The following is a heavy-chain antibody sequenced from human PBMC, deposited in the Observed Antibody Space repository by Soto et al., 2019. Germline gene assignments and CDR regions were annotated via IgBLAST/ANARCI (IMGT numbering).Heavy chain of an antibody. CDR1: GYTFTSYA. J-gene: IGHJ5*02. CDR3: ARARSTYYYDSSGYYNNWFDP. CDR2: INAGNGNT. V-gene: IGHV1-3*01. Sequence: ASVKVSCKASGYTFTSYAMHWVRQAPGQRLEWMGWINAGNGNTKYSQKFQGRVTITRDTSASTAYMELSSLRSEDTAVYYCARARSTYYYDSSGYYNNWFDPWGQGTLVTVSS. D-gene: IGHD3-22*01.